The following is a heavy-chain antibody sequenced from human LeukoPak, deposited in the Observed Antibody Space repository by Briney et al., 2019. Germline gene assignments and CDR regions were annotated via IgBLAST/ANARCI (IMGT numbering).Heavy chain of an antibody. CDR3: ATSIAAPGGY. CDR2: IYHSGST. D-gene: IGHD6-6*01. CDR1: GGSISSGGYY. V-gene: IGHV4-30-2*01. Sequence: SQTLSLTCTVSGGSISSGGYYWSWIRQPPGKGLEWIGYIYHSGSTYYNPSLKSRVTILVDRSKNQFSLKLSSVTAADTAVYYCATSIAAPGGYWGQGTLVTVSS. J-gene: IGHJ4*02.